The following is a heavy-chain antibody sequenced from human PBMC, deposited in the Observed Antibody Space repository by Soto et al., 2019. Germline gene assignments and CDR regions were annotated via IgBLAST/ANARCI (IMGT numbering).Heavy chain of an antibody. J-gene: IGHJ4*02. CDR2: IYYSGST. Sequence: SETLSLTCTVSGGSVSSGSYYWSWIRHPPGKGLEWIGYIYYSGSTNYNPSLKSRVTISVDTSKNQFSLKLSSVTAADTAVYYCARAIDYYDSSGYIDYWGQGTLVTVSS. CDR1: GGSVSSGSYY. D-gene: IGHD3-22*01. CDR3: ARAIDYYDSSGYIDY. V-gene: IGHV4-61*01.